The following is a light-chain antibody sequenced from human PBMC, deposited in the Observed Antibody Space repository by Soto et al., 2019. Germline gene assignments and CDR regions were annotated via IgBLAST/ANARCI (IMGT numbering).Light chain of an antibody. Sequence: DIQMTQSPSSLSASVGDRVTITCRASQSISSYLNWYQQKPGKAPKRLIYPASSLQSGVPSRFSGSGSGTDFTLTISSLQPEDFATYYCQQSYSTPHTFGQGTKLEIK. CDR1: QSISSY. CDR3: QQSYSTPHT. CDR2: PAS. V-gene: IGKV1-39*01. J-gene: IGKJ2*01.